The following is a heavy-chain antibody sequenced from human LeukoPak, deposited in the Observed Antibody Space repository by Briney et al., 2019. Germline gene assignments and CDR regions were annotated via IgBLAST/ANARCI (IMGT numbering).Heavy chain of an antibody. D-gene: IGHD3-22*01. CDR1: GGSFSGYY. J-gene: IGHJ4*02. CDR2: INHSGST. CDR3: ARGPLPPPYYYDSSGSRYFDY. V-gene: IGHV4-34*01. Sequence: SETLSLTCAVYGGSFSGYYWSWIRQPPGKGLEWIGEINHSGSTNYNPSLKSRVTISVDTSKNQFSPKLSSVTAADTAVYYCARGPLPPPYYYDSSGSRYFDYWGQGTLVTVSS.